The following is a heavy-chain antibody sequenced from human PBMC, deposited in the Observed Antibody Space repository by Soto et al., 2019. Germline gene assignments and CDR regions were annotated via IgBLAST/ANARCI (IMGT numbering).Heavy chain of an antibody. CDR3: ASWDYDFWSGLSTGIDY. CDR1: GGSVSSGSYY. V-gene: IGHV4-61*01. J-gene: IGHJ4*02. D-gene: IGHD3-3*01. CDR2: IYYSGST. Sequence: QVQLQESGPGLVKPSETLSLTCTVSGGSVSSGSYYWSWIRQPPGKGLEWIGYIYYSGSTNYNPYLKSRVTISVDTSKNQFSLKLSSVTAADTAVYYCASWDYDFWSGLSTGIDYWGQGTLVTVSS.